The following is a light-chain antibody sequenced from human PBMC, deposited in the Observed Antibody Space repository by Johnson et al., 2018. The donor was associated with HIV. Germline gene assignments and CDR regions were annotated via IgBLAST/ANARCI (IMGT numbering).Light chain of an antibody. Sequence: QSVLTQPPSVSAAPGQKVTISCSGSSSNIGNNYVSWYQQLPGTAPKLLIYENTKRPSGIPDRFSGSKSGTSATLGITGLQTGDEAYYYCGKWDNGLITYVFGTGTKVTVL. V-gene: IGLV1-51*02. CDR2: ENT. CDR1: SSNIGNNY. CDR3: GKWDNGLITYV. J-gene: IGLJ1*01.